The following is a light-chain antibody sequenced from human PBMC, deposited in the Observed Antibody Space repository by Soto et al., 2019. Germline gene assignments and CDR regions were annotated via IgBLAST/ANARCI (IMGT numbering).Light chain of an antibody. CDR1: IIDVVVYNY. J-gene: IGLJ1*01. Sequence: QSVLTQPRSVSGSPGQSVTISCTGTIIDVVVYNYVSWYPQHPXXAPKPMIXXVSKLPSVGPXRFSGXQFVKTASLTISGLQAEDEADYYCCSHYVFGTGTQVXVL. CDR2: XVS. V-gene: IGLV2-11*01. CDR3: CSHYV.